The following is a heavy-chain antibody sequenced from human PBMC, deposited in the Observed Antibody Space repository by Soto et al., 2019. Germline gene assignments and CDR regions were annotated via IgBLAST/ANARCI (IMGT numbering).Heavy chain of an antibody. CDR3: ARERTGTTSMDV. D-gene: IGHD1-1*01. CDR2: MNPNSGNT. V-gene: IGHV1-8*01. CDR1: GYTFTSYD. J-gene: IGHJ6*02. Sequence: QVQLVQSGAEVKKPGASVKVSCKASGYTFTSYDINWVRQATGQGLEWMGWMNPNSGNTGYAQKFRGRVTMTRNTSISTAHMELSSLRSVDTAVYYCARERTGTTSMDVWGQGTKVSVSS.